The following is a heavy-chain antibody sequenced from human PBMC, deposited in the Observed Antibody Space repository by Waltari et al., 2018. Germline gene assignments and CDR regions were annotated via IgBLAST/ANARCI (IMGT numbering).Heavy chain of an antibody. V-gene: IGHV4-30-4*08. CDR2: IYYSGST. CDR1: GGSISSGDYY. Sequence: QVQLQESGPGLVKPSQTLSLTCTVSGGSISSGDYYWSWIRQPPGKGLEWIGYIYYSGSTYYNPSLKSRVTISVDTSKNQFSLKLSSVTAADTAVYYCARAPRNYDFWSGYLRAFDIWGQGTMVTVSS. J-gene: IGHJ3*02. CDR3: ARAPRNYDFWSGYLRAFDI. D-gene: IGHD3-3*01.